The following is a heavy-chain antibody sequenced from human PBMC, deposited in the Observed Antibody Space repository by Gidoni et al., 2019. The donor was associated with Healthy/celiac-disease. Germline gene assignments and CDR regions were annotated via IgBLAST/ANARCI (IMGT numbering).Heavy chain of an antibody. CDR1: GFTFSSYA. V-gene: IGHV3-23*01. D-gene: IGHD3-22*01. CDR2: ISGSGGST. J-gene: IGHJ6*02. CDR3: ARGERITMIVVVITKDYYYGMDV. Sequence: EVQLLESGGGLVQPGGSLRLSCAASGFTFSSYAMSWVRQAPGKGLDWVSAISGSGGSTYYADSVKGRFTISRDNSKNTLYLQMNSLRAEDTAVYYCARGERITMIVVVITKDYYYGMDVWGQGTTVTVSS.